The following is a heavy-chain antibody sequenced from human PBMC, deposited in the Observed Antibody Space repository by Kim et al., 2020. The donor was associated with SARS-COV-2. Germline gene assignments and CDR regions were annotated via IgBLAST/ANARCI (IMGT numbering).Heavy chain of an antibody. J-gene: IGHJ4*02. D-gene: IGHD5-12*01. CDR3: AKDGLFGGDGYDFPFGFYFDY. V-gene: IGHV3-30*18. CDR1: GFTFSSYG. Sequence: GGSLRLSCAASGFTFSSYGMHWVRQAPGKGLEWVAVISYDGSNKYYADSVKGRFTISRDNSKNTLYLQMNSLRAEDTAVYYCAKDGLFGGDGYDFPFGFYFDYWGQGTLVTVSS. CDR2: ISYDGSNK.